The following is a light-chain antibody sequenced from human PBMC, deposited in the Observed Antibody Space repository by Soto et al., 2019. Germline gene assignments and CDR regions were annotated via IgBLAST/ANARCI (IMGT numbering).Light chain of an antibody. CDR3: QTWGTGIPV. Sequence: QPVLTQSPSASASLGASVKLTCTLSSGHSSYGIAWHQQQPEKGPRYLMKLNSDGSHSKGDGIPDRFSGXXSXXEXYLTISSLQSEDEADYYCQTWGTGIPVFGGGTQLTVL. V-gene: IGLV4-69*01. J-gene: IGLJ7*01. CDR2: LNSDGSH. CDR1: SGHSSYG.